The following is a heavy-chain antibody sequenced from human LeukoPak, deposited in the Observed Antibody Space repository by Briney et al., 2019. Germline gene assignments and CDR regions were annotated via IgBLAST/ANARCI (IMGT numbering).Heavy chain of an antibody. CDR3: ARHLLLWFGDPFDY. J-gene: IGHJ4*02. CDR1: GGSISSSSYY. Sequence: SETLSLTCTVSGGSISSSSYYWGWIRQPPGKGLEWIGSIYYSGSTYYNPSLKSRVTISVDTSRNQFSLKLSSVTAADTAVYYYARHLLLWFGDPFDYWGQGTLVTVSS. D-gene: IGHD3-10*01. CDR2: IYYSGST. V-gene: IGHV4-39*01.